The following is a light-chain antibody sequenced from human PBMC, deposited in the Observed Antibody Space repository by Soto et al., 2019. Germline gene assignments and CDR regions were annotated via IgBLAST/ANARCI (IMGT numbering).Light chain of an antibody. J-gene: IGKJ4*01. CDR2: DAS. CDR1: QSVSNS. V-gene: IGKV3-11*01. Sequence: EIVLTQSPATLSLSPGERATLSCRAIQSVSNSLAWYQHKVGQAPRLLIYDASNRATGIPARFSGSGSGTDFTLTIISLEPEDFAVYYCHQRSNWPLTFGGGTKLEIK. CDR3: HQRSNWPLT.